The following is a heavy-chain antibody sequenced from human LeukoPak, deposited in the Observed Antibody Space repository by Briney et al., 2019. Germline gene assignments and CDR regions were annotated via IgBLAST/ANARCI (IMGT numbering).Heavy chain of an antibody. V-gene: IGHV1-2*02. J-gene: IGHJ5*02. Sequence: ASVKVSCEASGYTFTGYYMYCVRQARGQGLEWRGWNNPHRGGTNYAQKLQGRVTMPRDMSIRTPHMALSRLRSDDRGVYYCARRLPGYCSGGSCWWFDPWGQGTLVTVSS. CDR3: ARRLPGYCSGGSCWWFDP. CDR2: NNPHRGGT. D-gene: IGHD2-15*01. CDR1: GYTFTGYY.